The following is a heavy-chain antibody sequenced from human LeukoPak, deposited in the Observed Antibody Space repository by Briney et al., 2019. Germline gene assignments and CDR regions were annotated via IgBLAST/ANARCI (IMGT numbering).Heavy chain of an antibody. V-gene: IGHV1-18*01. CDR1: GYLFTTYG. Sequence: GASVKVSCKTSGYLFTTYGISWVRQAPGQGLEWMGWISAYNGNTNYAQKLQGRVTMTTDTSTSTAYMELRSLRSDDTAVYYCARVESYCSSTSCYMGYYYYYMDVWGKGTTVTVSS. CDR2: ISAYNGNT. CDR3: ARVESYCSSTSCYMGYYYYYMDV. J-gene: IGHJ6*03. D-gene: IGHD2-2*02.